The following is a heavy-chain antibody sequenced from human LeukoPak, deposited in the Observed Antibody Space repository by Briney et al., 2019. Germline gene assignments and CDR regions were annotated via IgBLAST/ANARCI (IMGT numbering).Heavy chain of an antibody. CDR3: AATYYYDRSGYDYFPPTLES. Sequence: SETLSLTCTVSGGSMSPYYWGWIRQPPGKGLEWIGYIYHSGGTDYNPSLKSRVSMSVDTSKKQFALKLTSVTAADTAVYYCAATYYYDRSGYDYFPPTLESWGQGTVVTVSS. V-gene: IGHV4-59*01. J-gene: IGHJ4*02. CDR1: GGSMSPYY. CDR2: IYHSGGT. D-gene: IGHD3-22*01.